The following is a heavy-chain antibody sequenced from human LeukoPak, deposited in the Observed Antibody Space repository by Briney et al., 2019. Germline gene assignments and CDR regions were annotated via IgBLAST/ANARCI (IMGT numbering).Heavy chain of an antibody. D-gene: IGHD3-3*01. V-gene: IGHV4-39*01. CDR1: GGSMSSSTYY. Sequence: SETLSLTCTVSGGSMSSSTYYWGWIRQPPGKGLEWIGGMSFTGTNSYNPSLTSRVTISVDTSKNQFSMKLTSVTAADTAVYFCARQDYDFWSGYYDYWGQGTLVTVSS. J-gene: IGHJ4*02. CDR3: ARQDYDFWSGYYDY. CDR2: MSFTGTN.